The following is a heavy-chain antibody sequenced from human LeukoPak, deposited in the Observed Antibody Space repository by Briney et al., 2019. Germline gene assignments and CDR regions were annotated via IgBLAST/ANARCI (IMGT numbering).Heavy chain of an antibody. D-gene: IGHD6-13*01. J-gene: IGHJ4*02. Sequence: PSETLSLTCAVYGGSFSGYYWSWIRQPPGKGLEWIGEINHSGSTNYNPSLKRRVTISVDTSNTQFSLKLSSVTAADPAVYYCARQRSSSWLDYWGQGTLVTVSS. CDR3: ARQRSSSWLDY. CDR2: INHSGST. V-gene: IGHV4-34*01. CDR1: GGSFSGYY.